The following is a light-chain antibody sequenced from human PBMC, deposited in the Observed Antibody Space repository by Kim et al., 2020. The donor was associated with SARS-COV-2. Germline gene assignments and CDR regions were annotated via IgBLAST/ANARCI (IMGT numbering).Light chain of an antibody. CDR3: QQYNTYPWT. Sequence: ASVGDRVTITCRASQSITNWLAWYQQKPGKAPKLLISKASSLENGVSSRFSGSGSGTEFALTISGLQPDDFATYYCQQYNTYPWTFGQGTKVDIK. V-gene: IGKV1-5*03. J-gene: IGKJ1*01. CDR1: QSITNW. CDR2: KAS.